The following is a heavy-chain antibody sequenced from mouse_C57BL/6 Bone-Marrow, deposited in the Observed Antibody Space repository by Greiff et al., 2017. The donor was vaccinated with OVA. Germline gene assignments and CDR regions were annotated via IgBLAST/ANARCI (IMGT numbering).Heavy chain of an antibody. CDR3: AREALLYYFDY. J-gene: IGHJ2*01. CDR1: GYTFTSYW. CDR2: IDPSDSYT. Sequence: QVQLQQPGAELVMPGASVKLSCKASGYTFTSYWMHWVKQRPGQGLEWIGEIDPSDSYTNYNQKFKGKSTLTVDKSSSTAYMQLSSLTSEDSAVYYCAREALLYYFDYWCQGTTLTVSS. D-gene: IGHD2-1*01. V-gene: IGHV1-69*01.